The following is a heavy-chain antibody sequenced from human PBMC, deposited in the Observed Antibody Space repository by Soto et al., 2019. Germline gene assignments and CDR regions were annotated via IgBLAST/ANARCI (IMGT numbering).Heavy chain of an antibody. D-gene: IGHD3-3*02. CDR1: GYTFTHYY. CDR3: ARDLAGGDH. V-gene: IGHV1-46*01. Sequence: QVQLVQSGAEVKKPGASVKLSCRTSGYTFTHYYIHWVRQAPGQGLEWLAIINPASGSTNYAQDFQGRLTLNMDTSTTTVYMELSGLRAEETGIFYCARDLAGGDHWGQGTLVTVSS. CDR2: INPASGST. J-gene: IGHJ4*02.